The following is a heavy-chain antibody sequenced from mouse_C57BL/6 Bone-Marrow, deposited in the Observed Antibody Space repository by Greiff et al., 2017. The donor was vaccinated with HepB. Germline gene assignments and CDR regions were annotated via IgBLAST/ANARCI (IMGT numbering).Heavy chain of an antibody. V-gene: IGHV1-82*01. Sequence: QVQLQQSGPELVKPGASVKISCKASGYAFSSSWMNWVKQRPGQGLEWIGRIYPGDGDTNYNGKFKGKATLTADKSSSTAYMQLSSLTSEDSAVYFCARSQYYYGSSPYDYWGQGTTLTVSS. D-gene: IGHD1-1*01. CDR1: GYAFSSSW. CDR2: IYPGDGDT. CDR3: ARSQYYYGSSPYDY. J-gene: IGHJ2*01.